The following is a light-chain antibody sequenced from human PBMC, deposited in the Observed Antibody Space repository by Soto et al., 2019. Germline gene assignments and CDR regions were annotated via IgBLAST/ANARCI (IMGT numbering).Light chain of an antibody. CDR2: GAS. CDR3: QQYGSSPRT. V-gene: IGKV3-15*01. CDR1: QNVSSN. J-gene: IGKJ1*01. Sequence: EIVMTQSPATLSVSPGERATLSCRASQNVSSNLAWYQQKPGQAPRLLIYGASTRATGIPARFSCSGSGTDFSLTISNLEPVDLAVYYCQQYGSSPRTFGQGTKVDLK.